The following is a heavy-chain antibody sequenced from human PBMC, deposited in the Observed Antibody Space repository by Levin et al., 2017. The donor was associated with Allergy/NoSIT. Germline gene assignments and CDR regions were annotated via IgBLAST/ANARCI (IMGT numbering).Heavy chain of an antibody. D-gene: IGHD2-15*01. V-gene: IGHV4-59*08. Sequence: SETLSLTCTVSGDSISSYYWSWIRQPPGKGLEWIGYVYNSGSTNYNPSLKSRVTISVDTSKNQFSLKLSSVTAADTAVYYCSGRFCSGGTCYSGSHGMDVWGQGTTVTVSS. CDR3: SGRFCSGGTCYSGSHGMDV. CDR1: GDSISSYY. J-gene: IGHJ6*02. CDR2: VYNSGST.